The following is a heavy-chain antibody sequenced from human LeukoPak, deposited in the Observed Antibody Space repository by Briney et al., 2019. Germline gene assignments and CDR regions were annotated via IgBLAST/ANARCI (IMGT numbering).Heavy chain of an antibody. V-gene: IGHV3-74*01. D-gene: IGHD3-3*02. CDR1: GFTFSSYW. J-gene: IGHJ4*02. Sequence: GGSLRLTCAASGFTFSSYWMHWVRQAPGKGLVWFSRNSTDGSSTSYADSVKGRFSISRDNAKNTLYLQMNSLRAEDTAVYYCAIALPPSINTPWKWGQGTLVTVSS. CDR2: NSTDGSST. CDR3: AIALPPSINTPWK.